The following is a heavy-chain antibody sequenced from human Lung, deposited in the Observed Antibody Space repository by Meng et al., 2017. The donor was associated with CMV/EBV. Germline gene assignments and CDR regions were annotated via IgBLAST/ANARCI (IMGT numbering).Heavy chain of an antibody. CDR3: AREAGRDGYATPKFDY. V-gene: IGHV4-31*03. Sequence: QVPLQGSGPGLVKPPQTLSLICTGSVGPMGSGGYYWSWIRQHPGKGLEWIGYIYYTGSTFYNPSLKSRVTISVDTSKNQFSLKLIPATAADTAVYYCAREAGRDGYATPKFDYWGQGTLVTVSS. CDR1: VGPMGSGGYY. CDR2: IYYTGST. J-gene: IGHJ4*02. D-gene: IGHD5-24*01.